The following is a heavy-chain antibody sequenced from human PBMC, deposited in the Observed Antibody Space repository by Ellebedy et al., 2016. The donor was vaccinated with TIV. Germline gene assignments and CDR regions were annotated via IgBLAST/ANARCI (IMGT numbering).Heavy chain of an antibody. J-gene: IGHJ4*02. CDR1: GGSIRSSSYY. V-gene: IGHV4-39*07. D-gene: IGHD6-19*01. CDR2: ILHSGST. CDR3: ARAFQYSSGWAFDY. Sequence: MPGGSLRLSCTVSGGSIRSSSYYWGWIRQPPGKWLEWTGSILHSGSTSYNPSLKSRVSIAVDTPKKQFSLKMSSVTAADTAVYYCARAFQYSSGWAFDYWGQGTLVTVSS.